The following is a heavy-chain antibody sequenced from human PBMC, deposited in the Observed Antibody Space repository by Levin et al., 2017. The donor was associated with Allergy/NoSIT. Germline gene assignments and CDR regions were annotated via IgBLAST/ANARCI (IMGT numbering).Heavy chain of an antibody. J-gene: IGHJ4*02. CDR1: GGTFSSYA. CDR3: ARGTRDKYYDFWSGSPYYFDY. D-gene: IGHD3-3*01. Sequence: ASVKVSCKASGGTFSSYAISWVRQAPGQGLEWMGGIIPIFGTANYAQKFQGRVTITADKSTSTAYMELSSLRSEDTAVYYCARGTRDKYYDFWSGSPYYFDYWGQGTLVTVSS. V-gene: IGHV1-69*06. CDR2: IIPIFGTA.